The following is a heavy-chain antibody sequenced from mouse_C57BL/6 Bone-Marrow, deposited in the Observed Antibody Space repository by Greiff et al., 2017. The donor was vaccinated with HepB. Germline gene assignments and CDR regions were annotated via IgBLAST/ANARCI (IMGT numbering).Heavy chain of an antibody. J-gene: IGHJ3*01. CDR2: ISDGGSYT. V-gene: IGHV5-4*03. CDR3: GSNWIQAWFAY. Sequence: EVMLVESGGGLVKPGGSLKLSCAASGFTFSSYAMSWVRQTPEKRLEWVATISDGGSYTYYPDNVKGRFTISRDNAKNNLYLQMSHLKSEDTAMYYCGSNWIQAWFAYWGQGTLVTVSA. CDR1: GFTFSSYA. D-gene: IGHD2-5*01.